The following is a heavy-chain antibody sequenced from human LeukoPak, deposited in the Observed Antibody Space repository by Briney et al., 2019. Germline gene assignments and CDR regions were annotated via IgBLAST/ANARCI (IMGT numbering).Heavy chain of an antibody. CDR3: ARAGDFWSGYYLDWYFDL. D-gene: IGHD3-3*01. V-gene: IGHV4-59*10. Sequence: PSETLSLTCAVYGGSFSGYYWSWIRQPAGKGLEWIGRIYTSGSTNYNPSLKSRVTISVDTSKNQFSLKLSSVTAADTAVYFCARAGDFWSGYYLDWYFDLWGRGTLVTVSS. CDR1: GGSFSGYY. J-gene: IGHJ2*01. CDR2: IYTSGST.